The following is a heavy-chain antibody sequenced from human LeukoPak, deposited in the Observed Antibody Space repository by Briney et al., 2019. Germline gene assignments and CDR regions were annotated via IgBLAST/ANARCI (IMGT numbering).Heavy chain of an antibody. J-gene: IGHJ4*02. CDR2: INAGNGNT. CDR1: GYTFTSYA. V-gene: IGHV1-3*03. D-gene: IGHD6-13*01. CDR3: ARSIAAAAGFSYYFDY. Sequence: ASVKVSCKASGYTFTSYAMHWVRQAPGQRLEWMGWINAGNGNTKYSQEFQGRVTITRDTSASTAYMELSSLRSEDMAVYYCARSIAAAAGFSYYFDYWGQGTLVTVSS.